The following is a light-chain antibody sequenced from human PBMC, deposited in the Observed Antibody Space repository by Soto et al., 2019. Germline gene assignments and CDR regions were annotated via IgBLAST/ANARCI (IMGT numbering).Light chain of an antibody. CDR2: RAS. V-gene: IGKV1-5*03. Sequence: DIQMTQSPSTLSASVGDRVTITCRASQSINNWLAWYQQKPGKAPKLLIYRASSLENGVPSRFSGRGSGTEFIFTITSLQPDDFGTYYCQQYSSASTFGQGTKVEI. CDR1: QSINNW. J-gene: IGKJ1*01. CDR3: QQYSSAST.